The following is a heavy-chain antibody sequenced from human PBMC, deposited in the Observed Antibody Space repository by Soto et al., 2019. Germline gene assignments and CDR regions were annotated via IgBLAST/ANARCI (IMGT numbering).Heavy chain of an antibody. J-gene: IGHJ4*02. V-gene: IGHV1-69*13. CDR2: IIPIFGTA. D-gene: IGHD3-22*01. Sequence: GASVKVSCKASGGTFSSYAISWVRQAPGQGLEWMGGIIPIFGTANYAQKFQGRVTITADESTSTAYMELSSLRSEDTAVYYCARSSFYDSSGYYTPEFDYWGQGTLVTVS. CDR1: GGTFSSYA. CDR3: ARSSFYDSSGYYTPEFDY.